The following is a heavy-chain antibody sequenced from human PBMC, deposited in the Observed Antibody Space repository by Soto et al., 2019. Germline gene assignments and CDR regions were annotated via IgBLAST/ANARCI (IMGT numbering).Heavy chain of an antibody. J-gene: IGHJ5*02. CDR2: ISSSGDSR. V-gene: IGHV3-23*01. CDR1: VFNFNTFA. Sequence: XGSLRLSCASSVFNFNTFAMSCIRHSPGKGLEWVSHISSSGDSRDYADSVRGRFTISRDNSKNVLFLQMNSLRADDTATYYCAKDPPSSWTANCVDLWGKGTLVTVSS. CDR3: AKDPPSSWTANCVDL. D-gene: IGHD5-12*01.